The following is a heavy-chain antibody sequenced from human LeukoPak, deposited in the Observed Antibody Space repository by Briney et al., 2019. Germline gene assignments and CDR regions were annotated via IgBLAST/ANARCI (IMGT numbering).Heavy chain of an antibody. CDR1: GGSFNDYY. D-gene: IGHD3-22*01. Sequence: SETLSLTCAVYGGSFNDYYCSWFRRPPGKRLEWIGEINHSGSTNYNPSLKSRVTISVDTSKNQFSLRLKSVAAADTAVYYCAYSSAYQQQWGQGTLVTVSS. CDR2: INHSGST. CDR3: AYSSAYQQQ. V-gene: IGHV4-34*01. J-gene: IGHJ1*01.